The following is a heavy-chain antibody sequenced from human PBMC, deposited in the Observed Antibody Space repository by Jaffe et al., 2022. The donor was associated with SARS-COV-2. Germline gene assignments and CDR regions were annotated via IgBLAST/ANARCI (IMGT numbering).Heavy chain of an antibody. CDR1: GFIFSSFG. V-gene: IGHV3-33*01. CDR3: ARPVRDLATNLLDY. CDR2: IWYDGST. D-gene: IGHD5-12*01. Sequence: QVQLVESGGGVVQPGRSLRLSCATSGFIFSSFGMHWVRQAPGKGLEWVAAIWYDGSTYYADSVEGRFTISRDNSKNTLYLQMNSLRAEDAAVYYCARPVRDLATNLLDYWGQGTLVAVST. J-gene: IGHJ4*02.